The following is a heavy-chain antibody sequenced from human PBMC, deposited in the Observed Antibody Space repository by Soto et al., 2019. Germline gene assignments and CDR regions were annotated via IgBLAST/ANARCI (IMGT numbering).Heavy chain of an antibody. D-gene: IGHD4-4*01. Sequence: GGSLRLSCAASGFTFSSYGMHWVRQAPGKGLEWVAVISYDGSNKYYADSVKGRFTISRDNSKNTLYLQMNSLRAEDTAVYYCAKDSWAYSNYVPTDYSGQGTLVTVSS. CDR2: ISYDGSNK. V-gene: IGHV3-30*18. CDR3: AKDSWAYSNYVPTDY. CDR1: GFTFSSYG. J-gene: IGHJ4*02.